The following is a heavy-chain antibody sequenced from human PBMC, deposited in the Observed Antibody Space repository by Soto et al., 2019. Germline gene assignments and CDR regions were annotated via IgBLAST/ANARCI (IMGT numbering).Heavy chain of an antibody. D-gene: IGHD6-6*01. J-gene: IGHJ6*03. CDR2: ISGSGGST. Sequence: GGSLRLSCAASGFTFSSYAMSWVRQAPGKGLEWVSAISGSGGSTYYADSVKGRFTISRDNSKNTLYLQMNSLRAEDTAVYYCASTFKAYSSSRNYYMDVWGKGTTVTVSS. V-gene: IGHV3-23*01. CDR1: GFTFSSYA. CDR3: ASTFKAYSSSRNYYMDV.